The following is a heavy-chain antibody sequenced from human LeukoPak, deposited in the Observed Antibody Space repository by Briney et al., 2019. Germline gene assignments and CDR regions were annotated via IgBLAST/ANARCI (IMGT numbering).Heavy chain of an antibody. D-gene: IGHD3-3*01. Sequence: SETLSLTCTVSGGSISSYYWSWIRQPPGKGLEWIGYIYYSGSTNYNPSLKSRVTISVGTSKNQFSLKLSSVTAADTAVYYCARVGSITIFGVGRGALTYWGQGTLVTVSS. CDR1: GGSISSYY. V-gene: IGHV4-59*12. J-gene: IGHJ4*02. CDR3: ARVGSITIFGVGRGALTY. CDR2: IYYSGST.